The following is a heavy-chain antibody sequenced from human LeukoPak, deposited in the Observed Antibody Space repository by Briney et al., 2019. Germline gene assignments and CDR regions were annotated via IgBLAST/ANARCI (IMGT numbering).Heavy chain of an antibody. CDR1: DGSISSGGYY. CDR3: ARDDYGDYYFDY. Sequence: SQTLSLTCTVSDGSISSGGYYWSWIRQHPGKGLEWIGYIYYSGSTYYNPSLKSRVTISVDTSKNRFSLKLSSVTAADTAVYYCARDDYGDYYFDYWGQGTLVTVSS. J-gene: IGHJ4*02. D-gene: IGHD4-17*01. CDR2: IYYSGST. V-gene: IGHV4-31*03.